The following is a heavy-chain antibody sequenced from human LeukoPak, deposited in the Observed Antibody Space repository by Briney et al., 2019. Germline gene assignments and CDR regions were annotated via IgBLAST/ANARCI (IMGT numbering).Heavy chain of an antibody. J-gene: IGHJ5*02. CDR2: IYNDGTT. V-gene: IGHV3-66*01. CDR1: GFIVSSNY. D-gene: IGHD3/OR15-3a*01. Sequence: PGGSLRLSCAASGFIVSSNYMSWVRQAPGEGLEWVSVIYNDGTTYYADSVKGRFTISRDNSKNTVYLQMNSLRAEDTAVYYCANLDGRGNIPWGQGTLVTVSS. CDR3: ANLDGRGNIP.